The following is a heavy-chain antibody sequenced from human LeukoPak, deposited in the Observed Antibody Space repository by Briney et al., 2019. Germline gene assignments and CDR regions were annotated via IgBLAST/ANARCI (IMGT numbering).Heavy chain of an antibody. D-gene: IGHD6-13*01. J-gene: IGHJ4*02. V-gene: IGHV1-24*01. Sequence: ASVKVSCKVSGYTLTELSMHWVRQAPGKGLEWMGGFDPEDGEIIYAQKFQGRVTMTEDTSTDTAYMELSSLRSEDTAVYYCATDLTAAGTAQFDYWGQGTLVTVSS. CDR1: GYTLTELS. CDR3: ATDLTAAGTAQFDY. CDR2: FDPEDGEI.